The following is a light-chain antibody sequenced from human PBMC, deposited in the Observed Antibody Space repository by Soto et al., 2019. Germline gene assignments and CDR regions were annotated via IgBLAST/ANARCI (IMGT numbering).Light chain of an antibody. J-gene: IGKJ5*01. Sequence: IVMTQSPDTLPLSPGERATLSCRASQSVSSNLAWYQQKHGQAPRLLIYGASTRATGITARFSGSGSGADFTLTISSLEPEDFAVYYCQQRSSWPITFGQGTRLEIK. V-gene: IGKV3-11*01. CDR1: QSVSSN. CDR3: QQRSSWPIT. CDR2: GAS.